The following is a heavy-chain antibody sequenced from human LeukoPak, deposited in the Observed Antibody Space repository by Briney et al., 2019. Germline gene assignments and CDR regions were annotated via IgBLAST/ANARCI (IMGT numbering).Heavy chain of an antibody. Sequence: SETLSLTCIVSGGSISSYYWSWIRQPPGKGLEWIGYIYHSGSNDYNPSLRGRVTISLDMSKNHFSLTLSSVTAADTAVYYCARDQTYSGSGIYTYFDYWGQGILVTVSS. D-gene: IGHD3-10*01. CDR3: ARDQTYSGSGIYTYFDY. V-gene: IGHV4-59*12. J-gene: IGHJ4*02. CDR1: GGSISSYY. CDR2: IYHSGSN.